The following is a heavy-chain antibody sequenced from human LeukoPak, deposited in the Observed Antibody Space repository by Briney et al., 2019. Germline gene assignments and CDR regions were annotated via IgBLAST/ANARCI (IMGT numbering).Heavy chain of an antibody. D-gene: IGHD1-1*01. CDR1: GGSINNYY. CDR2: IYYSGST. V-gene: IGHV4-59*08. CDR3: ARWSGWNDPYYFDY. J-gene: IGHJ4*02. Sequence: SETLSLTCTVSGGSINNYYWSWIRQPPGKGLEWIGYIYYSGSTNYNPSLKSRVAISVDTSKNQFSLKLSSVTAADTAVYYFARWSGWNDPYYFDYWGQGTLVTVSS.